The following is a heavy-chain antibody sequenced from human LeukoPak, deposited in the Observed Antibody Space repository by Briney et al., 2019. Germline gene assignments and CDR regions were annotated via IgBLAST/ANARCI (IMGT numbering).Heavy chain of an antibody. Sequence: GGSLRLSCAASGFTFSSYGMHWVRQAPGKGLEWVAVILNDGSQEKYADSVKGRFTISRDNSKNTLFLQMNSLRAEDTAVYYCARDDALGDNALDIWGQGQMATVSS. V-gene: IGHV3-33*01. CDR2: ILNDGSQE. J-gene: IGHJ3*02. CDR3: ARDDALGDNALDI. D-gene: IGHD3-16*01. CDR1: GFTFSSYG.